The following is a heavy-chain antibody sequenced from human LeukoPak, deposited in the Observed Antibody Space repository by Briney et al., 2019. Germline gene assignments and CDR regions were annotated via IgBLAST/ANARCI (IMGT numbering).Heavy chain of an antibody. CDR2: IWYDGSNK. CDR1: GFTFSSYG. J-gene: IGHJ4*02. Sequence: QPGRSLRLSCAASGFTFSSYGMHWVRQAPGKGLEWVAVIWYDGSNKYYADSVKGRFTISRDKSKNTLYLQMNSLRAEDTAVYYCARDQYDILTGYYSTGLDYWGQGTLVTVYS. D-gene: IGHD3-9*01. CDR3: ARDQYDILTGYYSTGLDY. V-gene: IGHV3-33*01.